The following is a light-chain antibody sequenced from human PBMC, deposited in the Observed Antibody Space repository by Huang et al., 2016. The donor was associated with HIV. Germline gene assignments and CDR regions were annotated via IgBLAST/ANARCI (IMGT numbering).Light chain of an antibody. CDR3: QQYYSIPQT. V-gene: IGKV4-1*01. Sequence: DIVLTQSPDSLAVSMGERATIKCRSSQSVYYSSNSKNYLAWCQQKPGQAPRLLIYWASAREAGVPDRFSGSGSGTDFTLTISSLEAEDAAVYYCQQYYSIPQTFGQGTKVEI. CDR2: WAS. J-gene: IGKJ1*01. CDR1: QSVYYSSNSKNY.